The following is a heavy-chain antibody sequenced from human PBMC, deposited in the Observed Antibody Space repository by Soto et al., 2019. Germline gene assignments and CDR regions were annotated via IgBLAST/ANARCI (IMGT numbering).Heavy chain of an antibody. V-gene: IGHV3-7*01. Sequence: EVQLVQSGGGLVQPGGSLRLSCAASGFTFSNYWMTWVRQAPGKGLEWVANIKEDGSAKYYVDSVKGRFSISRDNAKNSLYLQMDSLRAEDTAVYYCARGGGSYNYCWRQGTLVTVSS. D-gene: IGHD1-1*01. J-gene: IGHJ4*02. CDR1: GFTFSNYW. CDR2: IKEDGSAK. CDR3: ARGGGSYNYC.